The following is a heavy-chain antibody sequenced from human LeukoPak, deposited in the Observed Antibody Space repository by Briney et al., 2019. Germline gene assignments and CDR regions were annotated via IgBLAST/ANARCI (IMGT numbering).Heavy chain of an antibody. Sequence: ASVNVSCKASGYTFTSYGISWVRQAPGQRLEWMGCISAYNGNTNYAQKLQGRVTMTTDTSTSTDYMKLRSLRSDDTAVYYCARDRGTTVTTEVVWGHYYYMDVWGKGTTVTVSS. CDR1: GYTFTSYG. CDR3: ARDRGTTVTTEVVWGHYYYMDV. CDR2: ISAYNGNT. D-gene: IGHD4-11*01. V-gene: IGHV1-18*01. J-gene: IGHJ6*03.